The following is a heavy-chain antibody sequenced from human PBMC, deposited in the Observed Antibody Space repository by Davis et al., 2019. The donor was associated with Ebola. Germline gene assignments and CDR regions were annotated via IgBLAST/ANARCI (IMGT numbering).Heavy chain of an antibody. Sequence: ASVKVSCKASGYTFTSYAMHWVRQAPGQRLEWMGWINAGNGNTKYSQKFQGRVTITRDTSASTAYMELSSLRSEDTAVYYCARAIPHDTMPNYYYYMDVWGKGTTVTVSS. CDR3: ARAIPHDTMPNYYYYMDV. CDR2: INAGNGNT. CDR1: GYTFTSYA. V-gene: IGHV1-3*01. D-gene: IGHD3-22*01. J-gene: IGHJ6*03.